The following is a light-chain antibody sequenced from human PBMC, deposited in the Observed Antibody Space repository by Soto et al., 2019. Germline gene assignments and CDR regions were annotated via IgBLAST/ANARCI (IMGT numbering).Light chain of an antibody. J-gene: IGKJ1*01. CDR2: DTS. Sequence: EIVMTQSPATLSVSPGERATLSCRASQSVSSNLAWYQQKPGQAPRLLIYDTSTRATGIPARFSGSGSGAEFTLTISSLQYEDFAVYYCQQYSKWPQTFGQGAKVDIK. CDR3: QQYSKWPQT. V-gene: IGKV3-15*01. CDR1: QSVSSN.